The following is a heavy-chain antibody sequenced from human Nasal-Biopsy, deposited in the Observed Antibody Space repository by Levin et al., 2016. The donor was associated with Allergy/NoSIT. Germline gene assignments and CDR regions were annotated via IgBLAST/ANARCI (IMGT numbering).Heavy chain of an antibody. CDR1: GFSFGAFN. Sequence: GESLKISCAASGFSFGAFNMNWVRQAPGKGLEWLSSIRGGNYNKYYADSVRGRFTISRDDARKSVYLQMDGLRPEDTAVYYCARDSNYANAMDVWGQGTKVTVSS. J-gene: IGHJ6*02. D-gene: IGHD4-11*01. CDR3: ARDSNYANAMDV. CDR2: IRGGNYNK. V-gene: IGHV3-21*01.